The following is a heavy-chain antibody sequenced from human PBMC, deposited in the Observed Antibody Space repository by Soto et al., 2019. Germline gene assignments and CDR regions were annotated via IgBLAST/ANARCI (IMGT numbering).Heavy chain of an antibody. D-gene: IGHD3-10*01. CDR3: ARDRYYYGSGSFFYGMDV. CDR2: IYPGDSDT. J-gene: IGHJ6*02. CDR1: GYSFTSYW. V-gene: IGHV5-51*01. Sequence: PGESLKISCKGSGYSFTSYWIGWVRQMPGKGLEWMGIIYPGDSDTRYSPSFQGQVTISADKSISTADLQWSSLKASDTAMYYCARDRYYYGSGSFFYGMDVWGQGTTVTVSS.